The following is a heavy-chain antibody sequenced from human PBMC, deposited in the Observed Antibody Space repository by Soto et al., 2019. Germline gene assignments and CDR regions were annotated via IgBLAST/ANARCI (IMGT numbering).Heavy chain of an antibody. J-gene: IGHJ4*02. CDR1: GSSIRTSAYW. CDR2: IHYNDMT. V-gene: IGHV4-39*01. D-gene: IGHD3-9*01. Sequence: QLQLQESGPGLVKPSETLSLTCLVSGSSIRTSAYWWGWIRQPPGKGLEWIASIHYNDMTFYNPSLKSRVTKSIDTSENQFSLRLRSVTAADTAIYYCARHPSGLRYFDYWGQGTLVTVSS. CDR3: ARHPSGLRYFDY.